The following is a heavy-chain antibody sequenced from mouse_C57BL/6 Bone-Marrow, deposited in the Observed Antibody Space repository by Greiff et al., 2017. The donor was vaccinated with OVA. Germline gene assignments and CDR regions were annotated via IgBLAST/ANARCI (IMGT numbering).Heavy chain of an antibody. J-gene: IGHJ2*01. CDR3: AREAYYGSSPYFDY. V-gene: IGHV1-59*01. CDR1: GYTFTSYW. D-gene: IGHD1-1*01. Sequence: VQLQQPGAELVRPGTSVKLSCKASGYTFTSYWMHWVKQRPGQGLEWIGVIDPSDSYTNYNQKFKGKATLTVDTSSSTAYMQLSSLTSEDSAVYYCAREAYYGSSPYFDYWGKGTTLTVSS. CDR2: IDPSDSYT.